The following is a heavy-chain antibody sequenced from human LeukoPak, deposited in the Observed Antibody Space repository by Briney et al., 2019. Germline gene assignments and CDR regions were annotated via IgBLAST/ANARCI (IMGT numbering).Heavy chain of an antibody. V-gene: IGHV4-34*01. CDR2: INHSGST. D-gene: IGHD5-24*01. CDR1: GGSFSGYY. Sequence: SETLSLTCAVYGGSFSGYYWSWIRQPPGKGLEWIGEINHSGSTNYNPSLKSRVTISVDTSKNQFSLKLSSVTAADMAVYYCARVSRDGYNYVVDYWGQGTLVTVSS. CDR3: ARVSRDGYNYVVDY. J-gene: IGHJ4*02.